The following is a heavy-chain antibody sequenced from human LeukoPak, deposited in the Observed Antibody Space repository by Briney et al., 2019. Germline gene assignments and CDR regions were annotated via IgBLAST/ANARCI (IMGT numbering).Heavy chain of an antibody. J-gene: IGHJ6*03. CDR2: IYYSGST. CDR3: ARDKEYYMDV. CDR1: GGSISSYH. Sequence: KASETLSLTCTVSGGSISSYHWSWIRQPPGKGLEWIGYIYYSGSTNYNPSLKSRVTISVDTSKNQFSLKLSSVTAADTAVYYCARDKEYYMDVWGKGTTVTVSS. V-gene: IGHV4-59*01.